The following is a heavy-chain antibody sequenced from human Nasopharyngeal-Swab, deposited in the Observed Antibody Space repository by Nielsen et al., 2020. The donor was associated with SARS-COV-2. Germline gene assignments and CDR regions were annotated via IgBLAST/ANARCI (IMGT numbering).Heavy chain of an antibody. V-gene: IGHV1-18*01. D-gene: IGHD2-2*01. CDR3: ARAPTYCSSIICYHAAVDF. Sequence: ASVKVSCKASGYTFTNYDISWVRQAPGQGLEWMGWISAYNGDTNYTQKLRGRVTMTADTSASTAYMELRSLRSDDTAVYYCARAPTYCSSIICYHAAVDFWGQGTLVTVSS. J-gene: IGHJ4*02. CDR1: GYTFTNYD. CDR2: ISAYNGDT.